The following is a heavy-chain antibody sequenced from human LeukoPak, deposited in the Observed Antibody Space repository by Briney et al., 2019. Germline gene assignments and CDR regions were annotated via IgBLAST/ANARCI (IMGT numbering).Heavy chain of an antibody. D-gene: IGHD3-22*01. J-gene: IGHJ3*02. CDR1: GCTFTGYY. CDR3: AREMGRVVVITELDAFDI. V-gene: IGHV1-2*02. CDR2: INPNSGGT. Sequence: ASVKVSCKASGCTFTGYYMHWVRQAPGQGLEWMGWINPNSGGTNYAQKFQGRVTMTRDTSISTAYMELSRLRSDDTAVYYCAREMGRVVVITELDAFDIWGQGTMVTVSS.